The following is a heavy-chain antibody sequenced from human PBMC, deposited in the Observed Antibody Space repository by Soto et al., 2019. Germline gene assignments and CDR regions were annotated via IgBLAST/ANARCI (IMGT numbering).Heavy chain of an antibody. V-gene: IGHV4-61*01. J-gene: IGHJ4*02. CDR3: ARDFAEGGMCFDY. Sequence: QVQLQESGPGLVKPSETLSLTCTVSGGSVSSGSYYWSWIRQPPGKGLEWIGYIYYSGSTNYNPSLESRVXXSXDXXKNQFSRKLSSVTAADTAVYYCARDFAEGGMCFDYWGQGTLVTVSS. CDR1: GGSVSSGSYY. D-gene: IGHD3-16*01. CDR2: IYYSGST.